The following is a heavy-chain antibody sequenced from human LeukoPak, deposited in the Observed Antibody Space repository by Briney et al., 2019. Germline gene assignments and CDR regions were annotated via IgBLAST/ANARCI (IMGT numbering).Heavy chain of an antibody. CDR2: INHSGSI. J-gene: IGHJ4*02. CDR3: ARSETEFDY. CDR1: GGSFSGYY. Sequence: SETLSLTCAVYGGSFSGYYWSWIRQPPGKGLEWIGEINHSGSINYNPSLKSRVTISVDTSKNQFSLKLSSVTAADTAVYYCARSETEFDYWGQGTLVTVSS. V-gene: IGHV4-34*01.